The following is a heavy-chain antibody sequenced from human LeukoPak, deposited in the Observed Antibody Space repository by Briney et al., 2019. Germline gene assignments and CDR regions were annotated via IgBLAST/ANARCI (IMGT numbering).Heavy chain of an antibody. J-gene: IGHJ6*03. CDR2: IIPIFGTA. CDR1: GGTFSSYA. V-gene: IGHV1-69*05. Sequence: SVKVSCKASGGTFSSYAISWVRQAPGQGLEWMGGIIPIFGTANYAQKFQGRVTITTDESTSTAYMELSSLRSEDTAVYYCASSDGYCSSTSCQRYYYYYYMDVWGKGTTVTVSS. D-gene: IGHD2-2*01. CDR3: ASSDGYCSSTSCQRYYYYYYMDV.